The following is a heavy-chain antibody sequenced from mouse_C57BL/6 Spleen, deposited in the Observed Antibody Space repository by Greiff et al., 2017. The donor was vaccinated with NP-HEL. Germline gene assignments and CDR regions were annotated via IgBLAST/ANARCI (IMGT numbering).Heavy chain of an antibody. J-gene: IGHJ2*01. CDR2: ISSGSSTI. Sequence: EVQLVESGGGLVKPGGSLKLSCAASGFTFSDYGMHWVRQAPEKGLEWVAYISSGSSTIYYADTVKGRFTISRDNANNTLFLQMTSLRSEDTAMYYCASYYGSSFDYWGQGTTLTVSS. CDR3: ASYYGSSFDY. V-gene: IGHV5-17*01. CDR1: GFTFSDYG. D-gene: IGHD1-1*01.